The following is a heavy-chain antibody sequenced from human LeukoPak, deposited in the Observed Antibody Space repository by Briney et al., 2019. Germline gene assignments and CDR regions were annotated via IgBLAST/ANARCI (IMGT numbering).Heavy chain of an antibody. Sequence: GSLRLSCAASGFTFSSYAMSWVRQPPGKGLEWIGEINHSGSTNYNPSLKSRVTISVDTSKNQFSLKLSSVTAADTAVYYCARVSDSSGYSPNFDYWGQGTLVTVSS. CDR1: GFTFSSYA. V-gene: IGHV4-34*01. CDR2: INHSGST. D-gene: IGHD3-22*01. CDR3: ARVSDSSGYSPNFDY. J-gene: IGHJ4*02.